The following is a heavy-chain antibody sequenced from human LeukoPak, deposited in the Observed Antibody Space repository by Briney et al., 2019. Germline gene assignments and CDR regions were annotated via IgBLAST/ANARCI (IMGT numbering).Heavy chain of an antibody. CDR2: ISGSSSYT. V-gene: IGHV3-11*06. CDR1: GFTFSDYY. Sequence: GGSLRLSCAASGFTFSDYYMSWIRQAPGKGLEWVSYISGSSSYTTYADSVKGRFTISRDNAKNSLYLQMNSLRAEDTAVYYCARRVAAAGYYFDYWGQGALVTVSS. CDR3: ARRVAAAGYYFDY. J-gene: IGHJ4*02. D-gene: IGHD6-13*01.